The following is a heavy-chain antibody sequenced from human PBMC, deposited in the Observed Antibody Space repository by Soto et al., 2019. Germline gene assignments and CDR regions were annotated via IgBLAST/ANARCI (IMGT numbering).Heavy chain of an antibody. CDR2: INHSGST. CDR3: ASNSSGSPSWFDP. CDR1: GGSFSGYY. Sequence: QVQLQQWGAGLLKPSVTLSLTCAVYGGSFSGYYWSWIRQPPGKGLEWIGEINHSGSTNYNPSLKSRVTISVDTSKNQFSLRLSSVTAADTAVYYCASNSSGSPSWFDPWGQGTLVTVSS. J-gene: IGHJ5*02. D-gene: IGHD3-10*01. V-gene: IGHV4-34*01.